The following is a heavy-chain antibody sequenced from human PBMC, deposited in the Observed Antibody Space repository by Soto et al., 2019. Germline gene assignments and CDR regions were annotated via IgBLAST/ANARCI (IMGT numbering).Heavy chain of an antibody. CDR2: IYSGGST. V-gene: IGHV3-53*04. Sequence: EVQLVESGGGLVQPGGSLRLSCAASGFTVSSNYMSWVRQAPGKGLEWVSVIYSGGSTYYADSVKGRFTISRHNSKNTLDLQMNSLRAEDTAVYYCARTNYDFWSGYYNRDVYYYMDVWGKGTTVTVSS. D-gene: IGHD3-3*01. CDR3: ARTNYDFWSGYYNRDVYYYMDV. CDR1: GFTVSSNY. J-gene: IGHJ6*03.